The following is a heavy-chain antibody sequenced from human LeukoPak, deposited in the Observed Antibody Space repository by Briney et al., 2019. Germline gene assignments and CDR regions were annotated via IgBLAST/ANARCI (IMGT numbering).Heavy chain of an antibody. CDR3: ARVRPTVVEDGY. CDR2: ITSATSTT. Sequence: GGSLRLSCAASGFTLSSFTMNWVRQAPGKGLEWVSYITSATSTTYSADSVKGRFTISRDNAKNSLYLQMNSLRDEDTAVYFCARVRPTVVEDGYWGQGTLVTVSS. CDR1: GFTLSSFT. V-gene: IGHV3-48*02. D-gene: IGHD2-15*01. J-gene: IGHJ4*02.